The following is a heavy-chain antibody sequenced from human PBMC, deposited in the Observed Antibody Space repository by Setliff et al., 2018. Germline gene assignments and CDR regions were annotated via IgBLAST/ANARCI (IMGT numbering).Heavy chain of an antibody. V-gene: IGHV3-33*08. CDR3: ARACSGSSCYAGLGS. D-gene: IGHD2-15*01. J-gene: IGHJ5*02. CDR1: GFTFSTYR. CDR2: IWDDGGNK. Sequence: GGSLRLSCAASGFTFSTYRMHWVRQAPGKGLEWVAVIWDDGGNKYHADSVKGRFTISRDNSKNTLYLQKNSLRPEDTAVYYCARACSGSSCYAGLGSWGQGTPVTVSS.